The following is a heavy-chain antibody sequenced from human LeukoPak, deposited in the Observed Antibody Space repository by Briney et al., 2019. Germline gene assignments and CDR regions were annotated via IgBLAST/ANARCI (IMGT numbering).Heavy chain of an antibody. CDR1: GGSISGYY. D-gene: IGHD3-10*01. J-gene: IGHJ4*02. V-gene: IGHV4-59*01. Sequence: SETLSLTCTVSGGSISGYYWSWVRQPPGKGLEWIGYIYYSGSTNYNPSLKSRVTISVDTSKNQFSLKLHSVTAADTAVYYCASLRYGSGSQGALDYGTDYWGQGSLVTVSS. CDR2: IYYSGST. CDR3: ASLRYGSGSQGALDYGTDY.